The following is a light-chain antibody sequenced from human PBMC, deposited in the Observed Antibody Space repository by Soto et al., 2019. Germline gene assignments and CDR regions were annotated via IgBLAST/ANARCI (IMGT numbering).Light chain of an antibody. Sequence: EIVLTHSPGTLSFSPGEIATLSFRASQSVSSNYLAWYQQKPGQAPRLLIYGASSRATGIPDRFSGSGSGTDFTLTISRLEPADFAVYYCQQYGSSPLTFGGGTKVDI. CDR1: QSVSSNY. V-gene: IGKV3-20*01. CDR2: GAS. J-gene: IGKJ4*01. CDR3: QQYGSSPLT.